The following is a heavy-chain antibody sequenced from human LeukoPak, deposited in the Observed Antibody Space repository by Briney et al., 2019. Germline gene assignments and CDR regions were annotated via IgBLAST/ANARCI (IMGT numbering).Heavy chain of an antibody. CDR3: ASNRGYSGYDLDY. V-gene: IGHV1-45*02. D-gene: IGHD5-12*01. J-gene: IGHJ4*02. CDR2: ITPFNGNT. CDR1: GYTFTSYG. Sequence: SVKVSCKASGYTFTSYGISWVRQAPGQALEWMGWITPFNGNTNYAQKFQDRVTITRDRSMSTAYMELSSLRSEDTAMYYCASNRGYSGYDLDYWGQGTLVTVSS.